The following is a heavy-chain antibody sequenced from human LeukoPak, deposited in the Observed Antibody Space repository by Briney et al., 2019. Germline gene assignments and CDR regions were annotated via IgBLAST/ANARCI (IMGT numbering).Heavy chain of an antibody. CDR1: AGSFSGYY. D-gene: IGHD3-10*01. Sequence: PSETLSLTRAVYAGSFSGYYWSWLRQPRGKGLEWIGEINHSGSTNYNPSLKSRVTISVDTSKNQFSLGRSSVTAADTAVYYCARVVLGRAAYGELSEAPTPGPSKDLWGKGTTVTVSS. V-gene: IGHV4-34*01. CDR3: ARVVLGRAAYGELSEAPTPGPSKDL. J-gene: IGHJ6*04. CDR2: INHSGST.